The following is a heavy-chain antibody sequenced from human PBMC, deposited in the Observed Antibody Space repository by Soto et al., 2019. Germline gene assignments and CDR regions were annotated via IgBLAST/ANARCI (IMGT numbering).Heavy chain of an antibody. CDR1: GGSMSSGAYY. CDR3: ASSYSGYLDN. Sequence: LSLTCSVSGGSMSSGAYYWNWIRQHPVKGLEWIAYIYHTGNTYYNPSLRSRTTISVDTSENQFSLKLTSVTDADTAVYYCASSYSGYLDNWGQGTLVTVSS. J-gene: IGHJ4*02. CDR2: IYHTGNT. V-gene: IGHV4-31*03. D-gene: IGHD3-22*01.